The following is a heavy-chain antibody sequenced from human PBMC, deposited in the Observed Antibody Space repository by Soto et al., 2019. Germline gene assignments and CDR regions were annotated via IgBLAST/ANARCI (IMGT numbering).Heavy chain of an antibody. CDR3: QRSYNDSGYYHGFDY. CDR1: ADSINSRSYY. D-gene: IGHD3-22*01. CDR2: VHYSGST. Sequence: QLQVQESGPGLVKPSETLSLTCTVSADSINSRSYYWGWIRQPPGKALEWIGSVHYSGSTDYNPSLKSLVSISVDTCKNQLSLILSSLTAADTAEYFCQRSYNDSGYYHGFDYWGQGTLVTVSS. V-gene: IGHV4-39*01. J-gene: IGHJ4*02.